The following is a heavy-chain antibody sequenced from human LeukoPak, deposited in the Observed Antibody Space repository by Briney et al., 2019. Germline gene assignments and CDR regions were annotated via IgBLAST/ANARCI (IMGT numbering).Heavy chain of an antibody. D-gene: IGHD2-2*01. CDR2: IYYSGST. CDR1: GGSISSSSYY. Sequence: SETLSLTCTVSGGSISSSSYYRRRIRQPPGKGLEWIGSIYYSGSTYYTPSLKSRVHMSVDTSKNQFSLKLSSVTAADTAVYCCARLAMQQPFDYWGQGTLVTVSS. CDR3: ARLAMQQPFDY. V-gene: IGHV4-39*01. J-gene: IGHJ4*02.